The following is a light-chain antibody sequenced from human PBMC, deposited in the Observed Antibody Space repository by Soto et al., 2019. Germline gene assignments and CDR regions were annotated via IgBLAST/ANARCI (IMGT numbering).Light chain of an antibody. CDR3: QQYTTNPLT. CDR2: KAS. V-gene: IGKV1-5*03. J-gene: IGKJ4*01. Sequence: DIQMTQSPSSLSASVGDRVTITCRASESISNWLAWYQQKPGKAPKLLIFKASNLERGVPSRFSGSGSGTEFTLTINSLQPDDFATYSCQQYTTNPLTFGGGTKVEIK. CDR1: ESISNW.